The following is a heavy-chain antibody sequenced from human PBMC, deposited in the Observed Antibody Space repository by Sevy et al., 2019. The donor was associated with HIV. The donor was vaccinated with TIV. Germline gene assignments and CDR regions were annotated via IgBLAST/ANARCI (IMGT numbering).Heavy chain of an antibody. Sequence: GGSLRLSCAASGFTFSSYAMHWVRQAPGKGLEWVAVISYDGSNKYYADSVKGRFTISRDNSKNTLYLQMNSLRAEDTAVYYCAGKQYYYDSSGYPATQYYGMDVWGQGTTVTVSS. D-gene: IGHD3-22*01. J-gene: IGHJ6*02. CDR2: ISYDGSNK. V-gene: IGHV3-30-3*01. CDR3: AGKQYYYDSSGYPATQYYGMDV. CDR1: GFTFSSYA.